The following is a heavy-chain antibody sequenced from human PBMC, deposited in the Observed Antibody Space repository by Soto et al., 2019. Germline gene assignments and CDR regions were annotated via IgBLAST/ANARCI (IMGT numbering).Heavy chain of an antibody. Sequence: QVHLVESGGGLVKPGGSLRLSCAASGFTFSDYQMSWIRQAPGKGLEWVSYIGSSGLSVYYEDSVKGRFTISRDNANNSLYVQMNSLRAEDSAVYYCARDLRQLLSHNYYYYYLDVWGKGTTVSVSS. D-gene: IGHD2-2*01. V-gene: IGHV3-11*01. J-gene: IGHJ6*03. CDR3: ARDLRQLLSHNYYYYYLDV. CDR1: GFTFSDYQ. CDR2: IGSSGLSV.